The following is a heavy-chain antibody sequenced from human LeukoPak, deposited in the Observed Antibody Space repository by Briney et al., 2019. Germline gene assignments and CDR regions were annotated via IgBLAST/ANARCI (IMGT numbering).Heavy chain of an antibody. Sequence: GGSLRLSCAVSGFIFSNYGMHWVRQAPGKGLEWVAFIRYDGKTEHYADSVKGRLTVSRDTSKNTLYLQVNSLRVEDTAVYYCVRDGMVTEPINYWGQGTLVTVSS. CDR3: VRDGMVTEPINY. CDR1: GFIFSNYG. D-gene: IGHD2-21*02. V-gene: IGHV3-30*02. J-gene: IGHJ4*02. CDR2: IRYDGKTE.